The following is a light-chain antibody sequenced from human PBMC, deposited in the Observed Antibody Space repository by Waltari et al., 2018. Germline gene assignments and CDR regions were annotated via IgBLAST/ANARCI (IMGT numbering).Light chain of an antibody. J-gene: IGLJ3*02. CDR1: NIGSKS. CDR3: QVWDTSSDHP. Sequence: SYVLTQPPSVSVAPGKTARITCGGNNIGSKSVHWYQQKPGQAPVLVIYHDSDRPSEIPERFSGSNSGNTATLTISRVEAGDEADYYCQVWDTSSDHPFGGGTKVTVL. CDR2: HDS. V-gene: IGLV3-21*04.